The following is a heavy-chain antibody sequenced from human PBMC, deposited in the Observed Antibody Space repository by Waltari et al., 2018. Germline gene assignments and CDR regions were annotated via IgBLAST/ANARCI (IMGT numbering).Heavy chain of an antibody. CDR3: ARGKDLLYYFDY. V-gene: IGHV3-23*01. D-gene: IGHD2-15*01. CDR1: GFTFSSYA. CDR2: ISGSGGST. J-gene: IGHJ4*02. Sequence: EVQLLESGGGLVQPGGSLRLSCAASGFTFSSYAMSWVRQAPGKGLEWVSVISGSGGSTYYADSVKGRFAISRDNSKNTLYLQMNSLRAEDTAVYYWARGKDLLYYFDYWGQGTLVTVSS.